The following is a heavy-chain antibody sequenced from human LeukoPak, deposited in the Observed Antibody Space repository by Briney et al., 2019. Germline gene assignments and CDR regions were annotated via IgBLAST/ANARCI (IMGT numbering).Heavy chain of an antibody. J-gene: IGHJ4*02. CDR3: ARVWGSGSYYDY. CDR1: GYTSTSYS. CDR2: INPSGGGT. V-gene: IGHV1-46*01. D-gene: IGHD3-10*01. Sequence: ASVTVSCKASGYTSTSYSMHWVRQAPGQGHEWMGIINPSGGGTSYAQKFQGRVTMTRDTSTSTVYMELSGLRSEDTAVYYCARVWGSGSYYDYWGRGGLVGVCS.